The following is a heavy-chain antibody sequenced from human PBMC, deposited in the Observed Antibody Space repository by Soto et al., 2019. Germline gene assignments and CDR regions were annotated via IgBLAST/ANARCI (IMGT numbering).Heavy chain of an antibody. CDR2: IDAGNGKT. Sequence: QVQLVQSGAEVKKPGASVKVSCKASGYIFNRYVMHWVRQALGQRPEWMGWIDAGNGKTKYSEKFQGRVTITRDTSASTAYMELTTLRSEDTAVYYCARGRGWYDYWGQGTQVIVSS. CDR3: ARGRGWYDY. J-gene: IGHJ4*02. D-gene: IGHD6-19*01. CDR1: GYIFNRYV. V-gene: IGHV1-3*01.